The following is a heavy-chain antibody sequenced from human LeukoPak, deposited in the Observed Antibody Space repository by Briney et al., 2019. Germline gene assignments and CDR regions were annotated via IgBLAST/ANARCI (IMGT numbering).Heavy chain of an antibody. CDR1: GGSINNYY. CDR2: IFYSGST. V-gene: IGHV4-59*08. D-gene: IGHD3-22*01. CDR3: ARHRDHYYDSSGRKSVGDWFDP. Sequence: PSETLSLTGTVSGGSINNYYWSWIRQPPGKGLEWIGYIFYSGSTNYNPSLKSRVTISVEMSKNQVSLKLSSVTAADTAVYYCARHRDHYYDSSGRKSVGDWFDPWGQGTLVTVSA. J-gene: IGHJ5*02.